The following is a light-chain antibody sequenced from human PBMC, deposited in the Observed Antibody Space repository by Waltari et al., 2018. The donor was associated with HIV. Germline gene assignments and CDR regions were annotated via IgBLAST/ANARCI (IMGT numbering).Light chain of an antibody. CDR2: RDD. Sequence: HSVLTQPPSVSGAPGPRVPMPFSEGPSNFARNMFTWYQQFPGAAPKLLIFRDDQRHSGVPDRFSGSKSGTSASLAISGLQADDEADYYCSAWDDNLSSLVLGGGTSLTVL. CDR3: SAWDDNLSSLV. CDR1: PSNFARNM. V-gene: IGLV1-44*01. J-gene: IGLJ3*02.